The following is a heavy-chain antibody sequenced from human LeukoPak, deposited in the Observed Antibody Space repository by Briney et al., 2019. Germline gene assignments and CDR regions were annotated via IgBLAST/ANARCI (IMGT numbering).Heavy chain of an antibody. D-gene: IGHD3-16*02. Sequence: GETLRLSCAASGFTFSSHGMNWVRQAPGKGLEWVSGISGSGGNTYYADSVKGRFTISRDNSKNTLYLQMNSLRAEDTAVYYCARDRSVWGSYRQFDYWGQGTLVTVSS. CDR1: GFTFSSHG. CDR3: ARDRSVWGSYRQFDY. CDR2: ISGSGGNT. J-gene: IGHJ4*02. V-gene: IGHV3-23*01.